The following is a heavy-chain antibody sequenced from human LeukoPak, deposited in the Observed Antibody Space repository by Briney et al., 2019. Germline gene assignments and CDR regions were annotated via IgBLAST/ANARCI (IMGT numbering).Heavy chain of an antibody. D-gene: IGHD4-17*01. CDR3: ARDRYGDYWV. V-gene: IGHV4-4*02. CDR2: IYHSGST. CDR1: AGSISISNG. J-gene: IGHJ4*02. Sequence: SECLSLTCPLSAGSISISNGWSGSRLPPGKSLEWIGEIYHSGSTNYNPSLESRVTISVDKSKNQFSLELTSVTAADTAVYYCARDRYGDYWVWGQGTLVTVSS.